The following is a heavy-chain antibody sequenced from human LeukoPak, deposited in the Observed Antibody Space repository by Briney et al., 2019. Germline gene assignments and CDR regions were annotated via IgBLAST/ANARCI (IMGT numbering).Heavy chain of an antibody. Sequence: ASVKVSCKASGYTFTSYDINWVRQATGQGLEWMGWMNPNSGNTGYAQKFQGRVTMTRNTSISTAYMELSSLRSEDTAVYYCARGNLFGGPPRYWGQGTLVTVSS. J-gene: IGHJ4*02. D-gene: IGHD3-10*01. CDR3: ARGNLFGGPPRY. CDR1: GYTFTSYD. CDR2: MNPNSGNT. V-gene: IGHV1-8*01.